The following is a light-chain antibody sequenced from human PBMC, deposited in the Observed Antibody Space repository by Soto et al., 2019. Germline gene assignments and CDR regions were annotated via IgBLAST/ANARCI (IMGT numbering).Light chain of an antibody. CDR3: QSYDSSLSGSV. V-gene: IGLV1-40*01. J-gene: IGLJ2*01. CDR2: VNS. CDR1: SSNIGAGYD. Sequence: QSVLTQPPSVSGAPGQRVTISCTGSSSNIGAGYDVHWYQHLPGTAPKLLIYVNSNRPSGVPDRFSGSKSGTSASLAITGLQAEDEADYYGQSYDSSLSGSVFGGGTKLTVL.